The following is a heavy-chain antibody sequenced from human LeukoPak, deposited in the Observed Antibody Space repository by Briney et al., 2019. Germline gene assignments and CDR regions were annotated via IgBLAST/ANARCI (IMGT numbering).Heavy chain of an antibody. CDR2: IYYSGST. J-gene: IGHJ3*02. D-gene: IGHD1-26*01. Sequence: SETLSLTCTVSGGSISGYWCSWIRQPPGKGLEWIGYIYYSGSTNYNPSLNSRVTMSVDTSKSQFSLKLSSVTAADTAVYYCAIVDTRGNDIWGQGTMVTVSS. V-gene: IGHV4-59*01. CDR1: GGSISGYW. CDR3: AIVDTRGNDI.